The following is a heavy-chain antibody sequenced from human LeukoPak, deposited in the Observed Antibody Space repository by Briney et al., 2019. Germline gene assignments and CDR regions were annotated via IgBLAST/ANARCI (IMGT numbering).Heavy chain of an antibody. Sequence: GESLQVSGKGSGYSFTSYLIGWVRQMPGKCLGGMGIIYPGDSDTRYSPSFQGQVTILADKSISTAYLQWSSLKASDTAMYYCASLSGSYGNDAFDIWGQGTMVTVSS. CDR2: IYPGDSDT. V-gene: IGHV5-51*01. CDR1: GYSFTSYL. J-gene: IGHJ3*02. D-gene: IGHD1-26*01. CDR3: ASLSGSYGNDAFDI.